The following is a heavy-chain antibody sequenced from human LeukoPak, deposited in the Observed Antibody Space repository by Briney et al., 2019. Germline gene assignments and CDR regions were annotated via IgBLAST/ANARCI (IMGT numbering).Heavy chain of an antibody. D-gene: IGHD6-19*01. J-gene: IGHJ4*02. CDR2: IYYSGST. V-gene: IGHV4-39*01. CDR3: ASPIAVAESYFDY. CDR1: GGSISSSSYY. Sequence: SETLSLTCTVSGGSISSSSYYWGWIRQPPGKGLEWIGSIYYSGSTYYNPSLKSRVTISVDTSKNQFSLKLSSVTAADTAVYYCASPIAVAESYFDYWGQGTLVTVSS.